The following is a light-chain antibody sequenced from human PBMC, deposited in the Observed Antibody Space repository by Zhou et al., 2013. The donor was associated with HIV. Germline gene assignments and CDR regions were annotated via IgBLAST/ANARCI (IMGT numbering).Light chain of an antibody. CDR3: MQVLQAPYT. CDR1: QSLLHSDGYNY. V-gene: IGKV2-28*01. CDR2: LGS. Sequence: DIVMTQSPFSLPVTPGEPASISCRSSQSLLHSDGYNYLDWFLQKPGQSPQLLIYLGSNRASGVPDRFSGSVSGTDFTLKISRVEAEDVGVYYCMQVLQAPYTVGQGTKLEIK. J-gene: IGKJ2*01.